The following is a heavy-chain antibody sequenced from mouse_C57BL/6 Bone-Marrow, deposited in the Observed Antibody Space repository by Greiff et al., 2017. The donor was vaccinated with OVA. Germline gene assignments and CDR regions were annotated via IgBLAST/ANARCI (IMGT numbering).Heavy chain of an antibody. Sequence: QVQLQQSGAELVRPGTSVKVSCKASGYAFTNYLIEWVKQRPGQGLEWIGVINPGSGGTNYNEKFKGKATLTADKSSSTAYMQLSSLTSEDSAVYFCARGGLPFAYWGQGTLVTVSA. CDR1: GYAFTNYL. CDR3: ARGGLPFAY. V-gene: IGHV1-54*01. CDR2: INPGSGGT. J-gene: IGHJ3*01. D-gene: IGHD2-4*01.